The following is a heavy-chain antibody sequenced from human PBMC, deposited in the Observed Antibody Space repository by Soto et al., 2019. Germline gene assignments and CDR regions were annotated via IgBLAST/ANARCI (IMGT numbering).Heavy chain of an antibody. J-gene: IGHJ4*02. D-gene: IGHD6-13*01. CDR2: IIPIFGTA. CDR1: GGTFSSYA. Sequence: QVQLVQSGAEVKKPGSSGKVSCKASGGTFSSYAISWVRQAPGQGLECMGGIIPIFGTANYAQKCQGRVTITAAESTSTAYMGLRRLRSQDTAVYYCARVSSAAAGSFPVDYWGQGTLVTASS. CDR3: ARVSSAAAGSFPVDY. V-gene: IGHV1-69*01.